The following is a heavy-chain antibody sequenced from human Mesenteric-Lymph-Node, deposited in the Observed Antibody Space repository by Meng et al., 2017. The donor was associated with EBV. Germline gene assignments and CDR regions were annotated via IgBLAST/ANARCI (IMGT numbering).Heavy chain of an antibody. CDR1: GVSISSSNW. J-gene: IGHJ6*02. Sequence: QVQLQESGPGLVKPSGTPSLTCGVSGVSISSSNWWSCVRQPPGKGLEWNGEIYHDGTTNYNSSLSSRVTISVDKSKNQFSLKLSSVTAADTAVYYCTRGLPSGYDHYYYGMDVWGQGTTVTVSS. V-gene: IGHV4-4*02. CDR3: TRGLPSGYDHYYYGMDV. CDR2: IYHDGTT. D-gene: IGHD5-12*01.